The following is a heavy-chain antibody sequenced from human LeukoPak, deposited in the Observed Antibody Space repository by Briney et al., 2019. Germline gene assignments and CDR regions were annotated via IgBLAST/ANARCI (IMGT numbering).Heavy chain of an antibody. CDR2: ISSGGAYT. CDR1: GFIFSSYG. Sequence: GGSLRLTCTGSGFIFSSYGLFWVRQAPGKGLEWVSAISSGGAYTYYADSVKGRFTISRDNALNSVSLQMNGLRAEDTAIYYCARDPEVPDYYSYMDVWGKGTTVTVSS. CDR3: ARDPEVPDYYSYMDV. V-gene: IGHV3-21*01. J-gene: IGHJ6*03.